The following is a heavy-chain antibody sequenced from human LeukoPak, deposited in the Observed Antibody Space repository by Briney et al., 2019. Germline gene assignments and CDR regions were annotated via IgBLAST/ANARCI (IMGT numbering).Heavy chain of an antibody. J-gene: IGHJ4*02. V-gene: IGHV3-30*02. CDR3: AKVRGYCSGGSCYSSIDY. Sequence: GGSLRLSCAASGFTFSAYDMLWVRQAPGKGLEWVAFIRFDGSSKYYADSVRGRFTISRDTSGNTLFLQMNTLRPEDTAVYYCAKVRGYCSGGSCYSSIDYWGQGTLVTVSS. CDR1: GFTFSAYD. D-gene: IGHD2-15*01. CDR2: IRFDGSSK.